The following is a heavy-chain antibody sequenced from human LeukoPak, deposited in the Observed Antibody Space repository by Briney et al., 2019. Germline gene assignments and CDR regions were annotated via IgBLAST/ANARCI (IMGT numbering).Heavy chain of an antibody. V-gene: IGHV3-7*01. CDR2: INQDGSEE. CDR1: GLPFSTFW. J-gene: IGHJ4*02. D-gene: IGHD2-2*01. CDR3: ARNARGPGDH. Sequence: GGSLRLSCAASGLPFSTFWMTWVRQAPGKGLEWVANINQDGSEEYYVDSVKGRFTISRDNAKNSVYLQMNSLRVEDTGIYYCARNARGPGDHWGQGTVVTVSS.